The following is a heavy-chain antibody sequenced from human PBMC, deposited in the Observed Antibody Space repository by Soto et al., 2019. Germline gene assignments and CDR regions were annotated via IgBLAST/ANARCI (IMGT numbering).Heavy chain of an antibody. D-gene: IGHD4-17*01. J-gene: IGHJ6*02. CDR3: AKDPLRLYGMDV. Sequence: SETLSLTCAVYGGSFSGYYWSWIRQPPGKGLEWIGEINHSGSTNYNPSLKSRVTISVDTSKNQFSLKLSSVTAADTAVYYCAKDPLRLYGMDVWGQGTTVTVSS. V-gene: IGHV4-34*01. CDR2: INHSGST. CDR1: GGSFSGYY.